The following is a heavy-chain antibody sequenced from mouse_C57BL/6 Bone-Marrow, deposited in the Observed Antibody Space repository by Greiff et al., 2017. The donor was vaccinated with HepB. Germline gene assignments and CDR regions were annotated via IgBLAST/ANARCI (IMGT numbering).Heavy chain of an antibody. V-gene: IGHV2-2*01. CDR1: GFSLTSYG. CDR3: ARTKSQYYGLDY. Sequence: VQWVESGPGLVQPSQSLSITCTVSGFSLTSYGVHWVRQSPGKGLEWLGVIWSGGSTDYNAAFISRLSISKDNSKSQVFFKMNSLQADDTAIYYCARTKSQYYGLDYWGQGTTLTVSS. J-gene: IGHJ2*01. D-gene: IGHD1-2*01. CDR2: IWSGGST.